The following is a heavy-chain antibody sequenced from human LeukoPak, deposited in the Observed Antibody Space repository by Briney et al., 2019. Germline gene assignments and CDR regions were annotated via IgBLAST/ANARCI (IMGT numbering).Heavy chain of an antibody. CDR2: IIPIFGIA. Sequence: SVKVSCKASGGTFSSYAISWVRQAPVQGLEWMGRIIPIFGIANYAQKFQGRVTITADKSTSTAYMELSSLRSEDTAVYYCAISSVLPDYYYGMDVWGQGTTVTVSS. D-gene: IGHD3-10*01. CDR1: GGTFSSYA. CDR3: AISSVLPDYYYGMDV. J-gene: IGHJ6*02. V-gene: IGHV1-69*04.